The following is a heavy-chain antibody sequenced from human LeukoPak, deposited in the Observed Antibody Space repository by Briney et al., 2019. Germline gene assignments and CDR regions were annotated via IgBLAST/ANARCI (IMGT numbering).Heavy chain of an antibody. Sequence: SETLSLTCSVSGGSISSGDYYWSWIRQPPGKGLQWNGHIYYGGSTHHNPSLKSRVTISVDTSKNQFSLKLSSVTATDTAVYYCARSLLSAGSGSYGFDPWGQGTLVTVSS. D-gene: IGHD3-10*01. J-gene: IGHJ5*02. CDR1: GGSISSGDYY. V-gene: IGHV4-30-4*01. CDR2: IYYGGST. CDR3: ARSLLSAGSGSYGFDP.